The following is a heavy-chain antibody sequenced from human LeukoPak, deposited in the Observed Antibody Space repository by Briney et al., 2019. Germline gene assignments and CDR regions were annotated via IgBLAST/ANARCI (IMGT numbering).Heavy chain of an antibody. Sequence: SETLSLTCTVSGGSISSGSYYWSWIRQPAGKGLEWIGRIYTSGSTNYNPSLKSRVTISVDTSKNQFSLKLSSVTAADTAVYYCARESVGATAIFDYWGQGTLVTVSS. CDR2: IYTSGST. V-gene: IGHV4-61*02. CDR3: ARESVGATAIFDY. CDR1: GGSISSGSYY. D-gene: IGHD1-26*01. J-gene: IGHJ4*02.